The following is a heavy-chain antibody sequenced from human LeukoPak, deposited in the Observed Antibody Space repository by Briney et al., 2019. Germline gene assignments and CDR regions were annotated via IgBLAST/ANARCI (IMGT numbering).Heavy chain of an antibody. J-gene: IGHJ4*02. Sequence: SETLSLTCSVSGDSIRSHYWSWIRQPPGKRPEWIGHVFFTGSTTYNPTLEGRVTISIDTSGSQFSLKLTTVTAADTAVYYCARVEWELLGAHLWGQGILLSVSS. D-gene: IGHD1-26*01. CDR1: GDSIRSHY. CDR3: ARVEWELLGAHL. V-gene: IGHV4-59*11. CDR2: VFFTGST.